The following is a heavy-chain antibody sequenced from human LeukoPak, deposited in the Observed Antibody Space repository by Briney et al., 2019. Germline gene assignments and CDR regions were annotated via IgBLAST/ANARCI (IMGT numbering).Heavy chain of an antibody. CDR1: GFTVSTNY. CDR3: ARDRYSSSWDYYYYYGMDV. CDR2: IYYSGST. V-gene: IGHV4-59*02. D-gene: IGHD6-13*01. J-gene: IGHJ6*02. Sequence: AGGSLRLSCAASGFTVSTNYMNWVRQAPGKGLEWIGYIYYSGSTNYNPSLKSRVTISVDTSKNQFSLKLSSVTAADTAVYYCARDRYSSSWDYYYYYGMDVWGQGTTVTVSS.